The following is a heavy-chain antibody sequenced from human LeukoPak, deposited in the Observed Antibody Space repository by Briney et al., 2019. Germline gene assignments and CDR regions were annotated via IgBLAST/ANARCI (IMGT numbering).Heavy chain of an antibody. V-gene: IGHV3-23*01. CDR2: ISGSGGST. Sequence: QTGGSLRLSCAASGFTFSSYAMSWVRQAPGKGLEWVSAISGSGGSTYYADSVKGRFTISRDNSRNTLYLQMNSLRAEDTAVYYCAKAPRGAAAGTHLTWGQGTMVTVSS. CDR3: AKAPRGAAAGTHLT. CDR1: GFTFSSYA. J-gene: IGHJ3*01. D-gene: IGHD6-13*01.